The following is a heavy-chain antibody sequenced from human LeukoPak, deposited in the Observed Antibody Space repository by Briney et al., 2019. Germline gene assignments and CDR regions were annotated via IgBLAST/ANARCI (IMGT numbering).Heavy chain of an antibody. D-gene: IGHD5-12*01. Sequence: SETLSLTCTVSGGSISSYYWSWIRQPAGKGLEWIGRIYTSGSTNYNPSLKSRVTISVDTSKNQFSLKLSSVTAADTAVYYCARPTNRIVATAGAFDIWGQGTMVTVSS. CDR1: GGSISSYY. CDR3: ARPTNRIVATAGAFDI. J-gene: IGHJ3*02. V-gene: IGHV4-4*07. CDR2: IYTSGST.